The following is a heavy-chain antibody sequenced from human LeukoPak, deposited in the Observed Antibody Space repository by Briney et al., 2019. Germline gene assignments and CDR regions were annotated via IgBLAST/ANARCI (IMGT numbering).Heavy chain of an antibody. Sequence: MPSETLSLTCTVSGGSISNYYWSWIRQPPGKGLEWIGYIYYSGTTNYNPSLKSRVTISVDTSKNQFSLKLTSVTAADTAVYYCTRHREYNYDRGGFYIPAYWYFDLWGRGTLVTVSS. CDR2: IYYSGTT. CDR3: TRHREYNYDRGGFYIPAYWYFDL. V-gene: IGHV4-59*08. D-gene: IGHD3-22*01. J-gene: IGHJ2*01. CDR1: GGSISNYY.